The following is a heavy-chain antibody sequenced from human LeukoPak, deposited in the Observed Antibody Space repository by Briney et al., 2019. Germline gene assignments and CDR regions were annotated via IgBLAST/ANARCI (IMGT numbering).Heavy chain of an antibody. V-gene: IGHV1-18*01. CDR1: GYTFTSYA. J-gene: IGHJ4*02. CDR3: ARVNPDILTTRGHFDY. CDR2: ISAYNGNT. Sequence: GASVKVSCKASGYTFTSYAMHWVRQAPGQRLEWMGWISAYNGNTNYAQKLQGRVTMTTDTSTSTAYMELRSLRSDDTAVYYCARVNPDILTTRGHFDYWGQGTLVTVSS. D-gene: IGHD3-9*01.